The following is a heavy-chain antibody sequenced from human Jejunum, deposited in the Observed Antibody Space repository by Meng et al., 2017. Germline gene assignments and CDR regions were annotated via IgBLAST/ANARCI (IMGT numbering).Heavy chain of an antibody. CDR2: ISGSGGDT. CDR3: AKAAGTYGYDVIDY. CDR1: GFTFNNYA. D-gene: IGHD5-18*01. J-gene: IGHJ4*02. V-gene: IGHV3-23*01. Sequence: GESLKISCAAAGFTFNNYAMNWVRQAPGKGLEWVSAISGSGGDTYYTDSVKGRFTISRDNSKNTLYLQMNGLRGEDTALYYCAKAAGTYGYDVIDYWGQGTQVTVSS.